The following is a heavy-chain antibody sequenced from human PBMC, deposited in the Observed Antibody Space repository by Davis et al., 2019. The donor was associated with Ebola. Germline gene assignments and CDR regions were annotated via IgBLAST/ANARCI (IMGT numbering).Heavy chain of an antibody. Sequence: SETLSLTCTVSGGSISSYYWGWIRQPPGKGLEWIGNIYYSGTTYYNPSLKSRVTISVDTSKNQFSLKLNSVTAADTALYYCARRFCSGGRCYEAFDPWGQGTPVTVSS. J-gene: IGHJ5*02. V-gene: IGHV4-39*01. CDR3: ARRFCSGGRCYEAFDP. D-gene: IGHD2-15*01. CDR2: IYYSGTT. CDR1: GGSISSYY.